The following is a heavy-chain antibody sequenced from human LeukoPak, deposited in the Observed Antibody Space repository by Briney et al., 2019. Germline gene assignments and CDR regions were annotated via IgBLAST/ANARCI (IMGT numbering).Heavy chain of an antibody. J-gene: IGHJ4*02. CDR1: GFTFSSYD. CDR2: IGTAGDT. V-gene: IGHV3-13*01. D-gene: IGHD6-19*01. CDR3: ARAGSGWYDFDY. Sequence: GGSLRLPCAASGFTFSSYDMHWVRQATGKGLEWVSAIGTAGDTYYPGSVKGRFTISRENAKNSLYLQMNSLRAGDTAVYYCARAGSGWYDFDYWGQGTLVTVSS.